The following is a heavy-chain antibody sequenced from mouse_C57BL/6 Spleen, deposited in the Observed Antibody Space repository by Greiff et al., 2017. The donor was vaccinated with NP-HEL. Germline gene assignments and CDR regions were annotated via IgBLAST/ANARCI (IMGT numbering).Heavy chain of an antibody. V-gene: IGHV1-53*01. J-gene: IGHJ1*03. CDR3: ARAPHYYGSSYRYFDV. CDR1: GYTFTSYW. CDR2: INPSNGGT. Sequence: QVHVKQPGTELVKPGASVKLSCKASGYTFTSYWMHWVKQRPGQGLEWIGNINPSNGGTNYNEKFKSKATLTVDKSSSTAYMQLSSLTSEDSAVYYCARAPHYYGSSYRYFDVWGTGTTVTVSS. D-gene: IGHD1-1*01.